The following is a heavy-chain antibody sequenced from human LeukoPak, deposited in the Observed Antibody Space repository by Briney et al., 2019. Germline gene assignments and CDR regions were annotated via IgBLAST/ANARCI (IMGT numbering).Heavy chain of an antibody. V-gene: IGHV4-4*07. CDR3: ARDPNGPERSEVHITIFGVVTSERGYFDY. CDR2: IYTSGST. J-gene: IGHJ4*02. Sequence: PSETLSLTCTVSGGSISSYYWSWIRQPAGKGLEWIGRIYTSGSTNYNPSLKSRVTMSVDTSKNQFSLKLSSVTAAGTAVYYCARDPNGPERSEVHITIFGVVTSERGYFDYWGQGTLVTVSS. D-gene: IGHD3-3*01. CDR1: GGSISSYY.